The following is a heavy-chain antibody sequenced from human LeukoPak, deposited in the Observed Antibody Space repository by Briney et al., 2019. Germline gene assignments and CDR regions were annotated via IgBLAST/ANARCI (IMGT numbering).Heavy chain of an antibody. CDR2: ISYDGSNK. D-gene: IGHD3-22*01. CDR3: AKDMSFGGSGYFDY. Sequence: GGSLRLSCTASGFTFSSYWMSWVRQAPGKGLEWVAVISYDGSNKYYADSVKGRFTISRDNSKNTLYLQMNSLRAEDTAVYYCAKDMSFGGSGYFDYWGQGTLVTVSS. J-gene: IGHJ4*02. V-gene: IGHV3-30*18. CDR1: GFTFSSYW.